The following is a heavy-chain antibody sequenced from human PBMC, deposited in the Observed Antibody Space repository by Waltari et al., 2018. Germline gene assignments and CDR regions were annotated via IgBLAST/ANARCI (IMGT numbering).Heavy chain of an antibody. CDR2: IYYSGST. J-gene: IGHJ4*02. V-gene: IGHV4-39*01. CDR3: ARLKPRVFDY. CDR1: GGSISSSSYY. Sequence: QLQLQESGPGLVKPSETLSLTCTVSGGSISSSSYYWGWIRQPPGKGLEWIGSIYYSGSTYYNPSLKSRGTISVDTSKNQFSLKLSSVTAADTAVYYCARLKPRVFDYWGQGTLVTVP.